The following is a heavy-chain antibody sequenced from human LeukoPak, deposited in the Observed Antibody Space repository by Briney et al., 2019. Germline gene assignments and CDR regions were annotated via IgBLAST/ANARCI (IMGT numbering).Heavy chain of an antibody. J-gene: IGHJ6*02. CDR3: ARERGPSGEYGSFYYYYYGMDV. CDR2: ISTNNGNT. Sequence: ASVKVSCKASGYTFPNYGIAWVQQAPGQGLEWMGWISTNNGNTNYAQKFQGRVTMTTDTSTRTAYMELRSLRSDDTAVYYCARERGPSGEYGSFYYYYYGMDVWGQGTMVTVSS. V-gene: IGHV1-18*01. CDR1: GYTFPNYG. D-gene: IGHD4-17*01.